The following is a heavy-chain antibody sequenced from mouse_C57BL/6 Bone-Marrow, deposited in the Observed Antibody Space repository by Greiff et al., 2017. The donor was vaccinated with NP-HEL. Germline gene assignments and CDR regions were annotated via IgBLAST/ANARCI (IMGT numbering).Heavy chain of an antibody. CDR3: ASSYDHYAMDY. CDR1: GYSITSGYY. Sequence: EVKLQESGPGLVKPSQSLSLTCSVTGYSITSGYYWNWIRQFPGNKLEWMGYISYDGSNNYNPSLKNRISITRDTSKNQFFLKLNSVTTEDTATYYCASSYDHYAMDYWGQGTSVTVSS. CDR2: ISYDGSN. D-gene: IGHD2-3*01. J-gene: IGHJ4*01. V-gene: IGHV3-6*01.